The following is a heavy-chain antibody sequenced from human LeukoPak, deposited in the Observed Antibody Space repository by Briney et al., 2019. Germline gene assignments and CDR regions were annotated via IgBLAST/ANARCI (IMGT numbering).Heavy chain of an antibody. Sequence: GGSLRLSCAASGFTFSSYGMHWVRQAPGKGLEWVAVIWYDGSNKYYADSVKGRFTISRDNSKNTLYLQMNSLRAEDTAVYYCARERRRSSNWFDPWGQGTLVTASS. CDR3: ARERRRSSNWFDP. J-gene: IGHJ5*02. V-gene: IGHV3-33*01. CDR2: IWYDGSNK. CDR1: GFTFSSYG.